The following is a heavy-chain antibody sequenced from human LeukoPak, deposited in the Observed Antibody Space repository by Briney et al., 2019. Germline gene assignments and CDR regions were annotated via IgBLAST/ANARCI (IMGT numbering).Heavy chain of an antibody. CDR3: ARGIELNPPSEPRGSGSYSDDY. V-gene: IGHV3-48*03. CDR1: GFTFSSYE. D-gene: IGHD3-10*01. J-gene: IGHJ4*02. Sequence: GGSLRLSCAASGFTFSSYEMNWVRQAPGKGLEWVSYISSSGSTIYYADSVKGRFTTSRDNAKNSLYLQMNSLRAEDTAVYYCARGIELNPPSEPRGSGSYSDDYWGQGTLVTVSS. CDR2: ISSSGSTI.